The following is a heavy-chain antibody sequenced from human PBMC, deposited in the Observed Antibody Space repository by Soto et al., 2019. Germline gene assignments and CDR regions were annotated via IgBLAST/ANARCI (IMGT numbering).Heavy chain of an antibody. J-gene: IGHJ4*02. D-gene: IGHD3-9*01. CDR2: ISRSGDDT. V-gene: IGHV3-23*01. CDR1: RFTFRNFA. CDR3: GKDIYNFDWLLFDY. Sequence: EVQLLESGGGLVQPGGSLRLFCAASRFTFRNFAMSWVRQAPGKGLEWVSGISRSGDDTFYADSVKGRFTIFRDNSKNTLYLQMTALSDEDTAIYYCGKDIYNFDWLLFDYWGQGTLVTVSS.